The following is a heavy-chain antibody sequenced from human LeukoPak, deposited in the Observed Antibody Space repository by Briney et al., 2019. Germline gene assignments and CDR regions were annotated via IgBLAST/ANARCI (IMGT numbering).Heavy chain of an antibody. V-gene: IGHV3-30*04. CDR2: LPPDGSYQ. D-gene: IGHD6-13*01. CDR3: ARGLHDRSWYGAH. J-gene: IGHJ4*02. Sequence: GGSLRLSCAASGFTFSDHTMQWVHQAPGKGLEWVALLPPDGSYQYYADSLKGRFTISRDNFKNALYLQMNSLRLEDTAVYYCARGLHDRSWYGAHWGQGTLLSVSS. CDR1: GFTFSDHT.